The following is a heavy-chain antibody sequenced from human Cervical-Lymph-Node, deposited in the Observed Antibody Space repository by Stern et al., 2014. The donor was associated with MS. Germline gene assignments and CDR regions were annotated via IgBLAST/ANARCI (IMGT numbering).Heavy chain of an antibody. CDR2: ISYIGST. V-gene: IGHV4-31*03. Sequence: QVQLVESGPGLVKPSQTLSLTCTVSGASISTVGYYWSWFRQHPGKGLEWIAYISYIGSTYYNPSVKSRVSISADTSKNQFSLNLTSVTAADTALYYCARSDRLWGSFDYWGQGTLVAVSS. CDR3: ARSDRLWGSFDY. J-gene: IGHJ4*02. D-gene: IGHD3-16*01. CDR1: GASISTVGYY.